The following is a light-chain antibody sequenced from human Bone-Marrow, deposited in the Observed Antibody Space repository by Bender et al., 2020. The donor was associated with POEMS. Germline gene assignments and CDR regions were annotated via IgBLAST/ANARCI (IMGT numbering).Light chain of an antibody. CDR1: SSDVGAYNL. CDR3: CSYAGSGAGV. CDR2: EVR. Sequence: QSALTQPASVSGSPGQSITISCTGASSDVGAYNLVSWYQQHPGKAPKLLIYEVRKRPSGVSNRFSGSKSDNTASLTISGLQAEDEADYYCCSYAGSGAGVFGTGTKVTVL. J-gene: IGLJ1*01. V-gene: IGLV2-23*02.